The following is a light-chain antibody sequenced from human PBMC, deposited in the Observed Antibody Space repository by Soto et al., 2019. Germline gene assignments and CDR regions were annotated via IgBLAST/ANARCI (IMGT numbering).Light chain of an antibody. J-gene: IGKJ5*01. CDR3: QRGHT. V-gene: IGKV3-11*01. Sequence: EIVLTQSPATLSLSPGERATLSCRASQSVSSNLAWYQQKPGQAPRLLIYDASNRATGIPARFSGSGSGTDFTLTISSLEPEDFAVYYCQRGHTSGQGTRLEI. CDR2: DAS. CDR1: QSVSSN.